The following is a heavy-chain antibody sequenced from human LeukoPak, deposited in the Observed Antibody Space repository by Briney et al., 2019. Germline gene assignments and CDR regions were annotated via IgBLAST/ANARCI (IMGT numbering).Heavy chain of an antibody. Sequence: GGSLRLSCAASGFTFSSYSMNWVRQAPGKGLEWLSYISPSSSSIYYADSVKGRFTISRDNAKNSLYLQMNSLRDEDTAVYYCATPGGYGYYFDYWGQGTLVTVSS. CDR2: ISPSSSSI. V-gene: IGHV3-48*02. CDR3: ATPGGYGYYFDY. J-gene: IGHJ4*02. CDR1: GFTFSSYS. D-gene: IGHD1-1*01.